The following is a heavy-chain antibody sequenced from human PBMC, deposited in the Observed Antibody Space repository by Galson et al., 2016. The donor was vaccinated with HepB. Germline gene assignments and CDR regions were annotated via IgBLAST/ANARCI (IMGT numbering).Heavy chain of an antibody. Sequence: SLRLSCAASGFTFDDYAMHWVRQAPWKGLEWVSRISWHSGNIGYADSVKGRFTISRDNAKNSLYLQMSSLRTEDKALYYCAKDLYHDDCTLDNWGQGTRVTVSS. CDR3: AKDLYHDDCTLDN. D-gene: IGHD2-8*01. CDR1: GFTFDDYA. J-gene: IGHJ4*02. V-gene: IGHV3-9*01. CDR2: ISWHSGNI.